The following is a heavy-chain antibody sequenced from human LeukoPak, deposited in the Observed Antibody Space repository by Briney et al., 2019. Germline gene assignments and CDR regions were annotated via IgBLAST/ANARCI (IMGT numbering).Heavy chain of an antibody. D-gene: IGHD2-15*01. V-gene: IGHV1-69*05. CDR2: IIPIFGTA. J-gene: IGHJ4*02. Sequence: SVKVSCKASGGTFSSYAISWVRQAPGQGLELMGGIIPIFGTANYAQKFQGRVTITTDESTSTAYMELSSLRSEDTAVYYCASPGCSGGSCYLVRWGQGTLVTVSS. CDR1: GGTFSSYA. CDR3: ASPGCSGGSCYLVR.